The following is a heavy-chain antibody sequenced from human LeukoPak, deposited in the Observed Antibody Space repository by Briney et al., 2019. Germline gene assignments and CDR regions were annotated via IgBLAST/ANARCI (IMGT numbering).Heavy chain of an antibody. CDR2: IIPIFGTA. J-gene: IGHJ4*02. V-gene: IGHV1-69*01. CDR1: GGTFSSYA. D-gene: IGHD2-2*01. Sequence: ASVKVSCKASGGTFSSYAISWVRQAPGQGLEWMGGIIPIFGTANYAQKFQGRVTITADESTSTAYMELSSLRSEDTAVYYCARDVGEYCSSVSCYASDYWGQGTLVTVSS. CDR3: ARDVGEYCSSVSCYASDY.